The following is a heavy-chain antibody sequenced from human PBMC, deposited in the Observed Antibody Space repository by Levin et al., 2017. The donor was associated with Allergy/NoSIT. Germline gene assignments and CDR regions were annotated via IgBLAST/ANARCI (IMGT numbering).Heavy chain of an antibody. CDR3: ARDLGNSGY. V-gene: IGHV4-59*01. J-gene: IGHJ4*02. D-gene: IGHD7-27*01. CDR1: GGSISSYY. CDR2: IYYSGST. Sequence: SQTLSLTCTVSGGSISSYYWSWIRQPPGKGLEWIGYIYYSGSTNYNPSLKSRVTISVDTSKNQFSLKLSSVTAADTAVYYCARDLGNSGYWGQGTLVTVSS.